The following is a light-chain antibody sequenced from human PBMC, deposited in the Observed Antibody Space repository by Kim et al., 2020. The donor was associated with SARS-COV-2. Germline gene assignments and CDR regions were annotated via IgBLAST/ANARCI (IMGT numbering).Light chain of an antibody. CDR1: QSIGTS. CDR2: AAS. J-gene: IGKJ4*01. V-gene: IGKV1-39*01. Sequence: SVGDRVTITCRASQSIGTSLNWYQQKPGKTPKLLISAASTLQSGVPSRFSGGGSGTDFTLNISSLQPEDFATYYCQQSYSMFRLTFGGGTKVDIK. CDR3: QQSYSMFRLT.